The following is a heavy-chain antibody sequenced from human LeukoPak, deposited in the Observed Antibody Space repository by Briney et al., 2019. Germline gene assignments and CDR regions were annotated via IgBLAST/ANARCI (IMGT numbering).Heavy chain of an antibody. CDR2: INHSGST. CDR3: ARGRYSSSWNGGWFDL. Sequence: SETLSLTCAVYGGSFGGYYWSWVRQPPGEGLEWIGEINHSGSTNYNPSLKSRVTISVDTSKNQFSLKLSSVTAADTAVYYCARGRYSSSWNGGWFDLWGQGTLVTVSS. D-gene: IGHD6-13*01. V-gene: IGHV4-34*01. J-gene: IGHJ5*02. CDR1: GGSFGGYY.